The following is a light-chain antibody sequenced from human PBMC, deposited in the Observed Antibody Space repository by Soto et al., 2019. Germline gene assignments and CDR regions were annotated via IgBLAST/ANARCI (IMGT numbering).Light chain of an antibody. CDR1: SSDVGGYNY. J-gene: IGLJ2*01. CDR3: SSYTSSSTLYVV. Sequence: QSALTQPASVSGSPGQSITISCTGTSSDVGGYNYVSWYQQHPGKAPKLMIYEVSNRPSGGSNRFSGSKSGNTASLTISGLQAEDESDYYCSSYTSSSTLYVVFGGGTKVTVL. V-gene: IGLV2-14*01. CDR2: EVS.